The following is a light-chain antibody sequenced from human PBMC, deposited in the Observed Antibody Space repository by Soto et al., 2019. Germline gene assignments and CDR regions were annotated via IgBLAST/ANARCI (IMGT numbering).Light chain of an antibody. Sequence: EIVLTQSPATLSLSPGERATLSFRASQSVSSYLAWYQQKPGQTPRLLIYAASNRATGIPARFSGSGSGTDFTLTISRLEPEDFAVYYCQQRSSWPRTFGQGTKLESK. CDR3: QQRSSWPRT. CDR2: AAS. CDR1: QSVSSY. V-gene: IGKV3-11*01. J-gene: IGKJ2*01.